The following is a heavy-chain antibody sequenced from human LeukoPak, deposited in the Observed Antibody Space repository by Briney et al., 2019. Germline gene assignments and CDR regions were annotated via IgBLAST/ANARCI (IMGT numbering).Heavy chain of an antibody. CDR3: ARVRSSGWYYFDY. CDR1: GFTFSSYA. D-gene: IGHD6-19*01. Sequence: GGSLRLSCAASGFTFSSYAMPWVRQAPGKGLEWVAVISYDGSNKYYADSVKGRFTISRDNSKNTLYLQMNSLRAEDTAVYYCARVRSSGWYYFDYWGQGTLVTVSS. J-gene: IGHJ4*02. CDR2: ISYDGSNK. V-gene: IGHV3-30-3*01.